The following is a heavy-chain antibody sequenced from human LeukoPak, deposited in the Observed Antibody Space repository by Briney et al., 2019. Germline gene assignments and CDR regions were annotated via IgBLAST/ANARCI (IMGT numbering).Heavy chain of an antibody. CDR3: AKDFWSGYYYTYYYYMDV. V-gene: IGHV3-21*04. CDR1: GFTFSSYS. J-gene: IGHJ6*03. Sequence: GGSLRLSCAASGFTFSSYSMNWVRQAPGKGLEWVSSISSSSSYIYYADSVKGRFTISRDNSKNTLYLQMNSLRAEDTAVYYCAKDFWSGYYYTYYYYMDVWGKGTTVTVSS. CDR2: ISSSSSYI. D-gene: IGHD3-3*01.